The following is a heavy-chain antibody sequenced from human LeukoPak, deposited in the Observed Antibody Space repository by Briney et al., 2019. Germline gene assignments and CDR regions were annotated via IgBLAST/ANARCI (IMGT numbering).Heavy chain of an antibody. CDR3: ARVAPLRLGELSFLRFWDY. Sequence: APMQVPCQAFGFPFPFYYMHWVRPAPGQGLEWMGWVNPNSGGTNYAQKFQGRVTMTRDTSISTAYMELSRLRSDDTAVYYCARVAPLRLGELSFLRFWDYWGQGTLVTVSS. CDR2: VNPNSGGT. D-gene: IGHD3-16*02. V-gene: IGHV1-2*02. J-gene: IGHJ4*02. CDR1: GFPFPFYY.